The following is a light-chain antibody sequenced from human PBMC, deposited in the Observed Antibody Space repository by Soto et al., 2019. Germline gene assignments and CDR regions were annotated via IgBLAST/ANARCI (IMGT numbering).Light chain of an antibody. Sequence: EIVLTQSPATLSLSPGERATLSCRASQSVSTCLAWYQQKPGLAPRLLIYDASNRATGIPARFSGSGSGTDFTLTISSLEPEDFAVYFCQQRSKWLTFGGGTKVEIK. CDR2: DAS. V-gene: IGKV3-11*01. CDR1: QSVSTC. CDR3: QQRSKWLT. J-gene: IGKJ4*01.